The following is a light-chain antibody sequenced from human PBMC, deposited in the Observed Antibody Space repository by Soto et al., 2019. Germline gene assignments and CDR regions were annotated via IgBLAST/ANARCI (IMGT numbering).Light chain of an antibody. V-gene: IGLV2-14*01. CDR3: SSYTPSSTPFV. J-gene: IGLJ1*01. Sequence: QSALTQPASVSGSPGQSITISCTGTSSDVGGYNFVSWYQQHPGKAPKLIIYDVSNRPSGVSNRFSGSKSGDTASLTISGLQAEDEAHYYCSSYTPSSTPFVFGTGTKLTVL. CDR1: SSDVGGYNF. CDR2: DVS.